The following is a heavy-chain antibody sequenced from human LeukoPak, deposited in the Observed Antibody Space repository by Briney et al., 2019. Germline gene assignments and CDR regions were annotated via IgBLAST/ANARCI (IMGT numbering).Heavy chain of an antibody. V-gene: IGHV3-13*01. Sequence: GGSLRLSCAPSGFTFSDYDMHWVRQATGKGLEWVSAISTAGDTYYTGSVKGRFTISRENAKNSLYLQMNSLRAGDTAVYYCARVAKERVGGVYYFDYWGQGTLVTVSS. CDR1: GFTFSDYD. D-gene: IGHD1-1*01. J-gene: IGHJ4*02. CDR2: ISTAGDT. CDR3: ARVAKERVGGVYYFDY.